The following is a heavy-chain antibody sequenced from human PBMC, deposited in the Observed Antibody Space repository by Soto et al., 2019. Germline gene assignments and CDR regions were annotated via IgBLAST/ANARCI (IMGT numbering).Heavy chain of an antibody. D-gene: IGHD6-13*01. CDR1: GYSFTSYW. CDR2: IYPGDSDT. J-gene: IGHJ6*02. Sequence: PGESLKISCKGSGYSFTSYWIGWVRQMPGKGLEWMGIIYPGDSDTRYSPSFQGQVTISADKSISTAYMQWSSLKASDTAMYYCARSYRQQLEYYYYYGMDVWGQGTTVTVSS. V-gene: IGHV5-51*01. CDR3: ARSYRQQLEYYYYYGMDV.